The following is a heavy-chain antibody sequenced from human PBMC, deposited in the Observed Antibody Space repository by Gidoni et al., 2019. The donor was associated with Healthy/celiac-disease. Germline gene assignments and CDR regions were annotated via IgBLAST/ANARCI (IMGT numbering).Heavy chain of an antibody. D-gene: IGHD3-3*01. CDR2: ISSSSSYI. J-gene: IGHJ6*02. V-gene: IGHV3-21*01. CDR1: GFTFSSYS. Sequence: CPASGFTFSSYSMNWVRQAPGKGLEWVSSISSSSSYIYYADSVKGRFTISRDNAKNSLYLQMNSLRAEDTAVYYCARDGGRTIFSPSYGMDVWGQGTTVTVSS. CDR3: ARDGGRTIFSPSYGMDV.